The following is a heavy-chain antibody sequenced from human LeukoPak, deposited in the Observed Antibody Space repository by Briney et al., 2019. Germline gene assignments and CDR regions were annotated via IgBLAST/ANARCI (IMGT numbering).Heavy chain of an antibody. CDR3: AKPARTNYTDY. Sequence: GGSLRLSCAASGFTFSTYGMSWVRQAPGKGLEWVSTISGSGGSTYYADSVKGRFTFSRDNSKNTLYLQMNSLRAEDTAVYYCAKPARTNYTDYWGQGTLVTVSS. V-gene: IGHV3-23*01. J-gene: IGHJ4*02. CDR2: ISGSGGST. CDR1: GFTFSTYG. D-gene: IGHD1-14*01.